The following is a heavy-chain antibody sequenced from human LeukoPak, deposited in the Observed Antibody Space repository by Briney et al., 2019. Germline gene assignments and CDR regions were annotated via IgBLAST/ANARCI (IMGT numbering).Heavy chain of an antibody. CDR1: GYTFTSYD. CDR3: ARVVTTRGFHFDY. V-gene: IGHV1-8*01. Sequence: GASVKVSCKASGYTFTSYDINWVRQATGQGLEWMGWMNPNSGNTGYAQKFQGRVTMTRNTSISTAYMELSSLRSEDTAVYYCARVVTTRGFHFDYWGQGTLVTVSS. CDR2: MNPNSGNT. J-gene: IGHJ4*02. D-gene: IGHD5-12*01.